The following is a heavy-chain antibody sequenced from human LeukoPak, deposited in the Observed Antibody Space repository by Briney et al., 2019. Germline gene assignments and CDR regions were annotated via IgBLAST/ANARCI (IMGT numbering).Heavy chain of an antibody. V-gene: IGHV4-4*02. J-gene: IGHJ4*02. CDR1: GGSISSSNW. Sequence: SGTLSLTCAVSGGSISSSNWWSWVRQPPGKGLEWIGEIYHSGSTNYNPSLKSRVTISVDKSKNQFSLKLRSVTAADTAVYYCARQHGTYSDYFDYWGQGTLVTVSS. CDR3: ARQHGTYSDYFDY. D-gene: IGHD1-26*01. CDR2: IYHSGST.